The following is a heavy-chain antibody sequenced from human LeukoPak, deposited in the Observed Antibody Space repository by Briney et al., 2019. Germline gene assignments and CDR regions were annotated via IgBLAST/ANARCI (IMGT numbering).Heavy chain of an antibody. V-gene: IGHV3-30*01. CDR1: GFTFSSYA. J-gene: IGHJ6*03. CDR3: ARETYYDFWSGYLTSLPGGYYYMDV. Sequence: PGGSLRLSCAASGFTFSSYAMHWVRQAPGKGLEWVAVISYDGSNKYYADSVKGRFTISRDNSKNTLYLQMNSLRAEDTAVYYCARETYYDFWSGYLTSLPGGYYYMDVWGKGTTVTVSS. D-gene: IGHD3-3*01. CDR2: ISYDGSNK.